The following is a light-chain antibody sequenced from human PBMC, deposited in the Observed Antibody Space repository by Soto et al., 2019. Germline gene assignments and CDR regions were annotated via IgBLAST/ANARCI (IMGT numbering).Light chain of an antibody. CDR2: DVS. V-gene: IGKV3-11*01. CDR3: QKRVNGPT. Sequence: EIVLTQSSATLSLSPGERATLSCRASQSISSYLGWYQQKPGQAPRLLIYDVSKRATGIPARFSGSGSGTDFTLTISSLEPEDFAVYYCQKRVNGPTFGGGTKVETK. J-gene: IGKJ4*01. CDR1: QSISSY.